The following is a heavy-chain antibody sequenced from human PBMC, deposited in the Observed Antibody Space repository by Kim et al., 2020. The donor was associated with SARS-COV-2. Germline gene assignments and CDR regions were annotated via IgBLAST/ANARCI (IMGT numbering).Heavy chain of an antibody. D-gene: IGHD3-10*01. V-gene: IGHV4-4*02. Sequence: SETLSLTCAVSGGSISSSNWWSWVRQPPGKGLEWIGEIYHSGSTNYNPSLKSRVTISVDKSKNQFSLKLSSVTAADTAVYYCAREMGEYYGSGSPPSNYYYGMDVWGQGTTVTVSS. CDR3: AREMGEYYGSGSPPSNYYYGMDV. CDR1: GGSISSSNW. J-gene: IGHJ6*02. CDR2: IYHSGST.